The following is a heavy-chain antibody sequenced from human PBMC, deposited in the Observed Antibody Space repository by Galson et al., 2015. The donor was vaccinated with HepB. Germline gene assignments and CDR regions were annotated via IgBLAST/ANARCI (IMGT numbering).Heavy chain of an antibody. CDR1: GFTFSSYA. J-gene: IGHJ4*02. V-gene: IGHV3-30*04. CDR2: LSSHGNNE. D-gene: IGHD3-16*01. CDR3: SRTFYFDY. Sequence: SLRLSCAASGFTFSSYAMNWVRQAPGKGLEWVAILSSHGNNEYYADPVKGRFTISRDKSENTVYLQMHSLGVEDPAVYYCSRTFYFDYWGQGTLVTVSS.